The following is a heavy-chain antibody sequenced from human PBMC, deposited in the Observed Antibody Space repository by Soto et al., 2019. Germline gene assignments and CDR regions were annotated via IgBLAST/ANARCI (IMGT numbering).Heavy chain of an antibody. Sequence: QVQLVESGGGVVQPGRSLRLSCAASGFTFSSYGMHWVRQAPGKGLEWVAVISYDGSNKYYADCVKGRFTISRDNSKNTLYLQMTSLRAEDTAVDYCEKDSPGGDYWGQGTLVTVSS. CDR1: GFTFSSYG. V-gene: IGHV3-30*18. CDR2: ISYDGSNK. CDR3: EKDSPGGDY. J-gene: IGHJ4*02.